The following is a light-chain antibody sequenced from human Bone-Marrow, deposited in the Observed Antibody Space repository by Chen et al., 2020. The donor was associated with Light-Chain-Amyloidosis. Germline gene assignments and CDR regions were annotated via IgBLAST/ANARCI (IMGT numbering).Light chain of an antibody. V-gene: IGLV1-47*01. Sequence: SVLTQPPSASGPPGLSVTLSCLRASSNSGIHYVDWFQHFPVSAPNLLIHSNNQRPSGVPDRFSASKSGTSAFLAISVLRSEDEADYYCAAWDSSLCGYVFGAGTNVIVL. J-gene: IGLJ1*01. CDR1: SSNSGIHY. CDR2: SNN. CDR3: AAWDSSLCGYV.